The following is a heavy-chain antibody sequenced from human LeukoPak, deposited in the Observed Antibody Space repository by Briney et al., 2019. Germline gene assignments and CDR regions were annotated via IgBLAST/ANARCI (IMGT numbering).Heavy chain of an antibody. D-gene: IGHD1-26*01. CDR3: AREGGEWELLRTFDY. J-gene: IGHJ4*02. CDR1: GFTFSSYE. CDR2: ISSSGSTI. Sequence: GGSLRLSCAASGFTFSSYEMNWVRQAPGKGLEWVSYISSSGSTIYYADSVEGRFTISRDNAKNSLYLQMNSLRAEDTAVYYCAREGGEWELLRTFDYWGQGTLVTVSS. V-gene: IGHV3-48*03.